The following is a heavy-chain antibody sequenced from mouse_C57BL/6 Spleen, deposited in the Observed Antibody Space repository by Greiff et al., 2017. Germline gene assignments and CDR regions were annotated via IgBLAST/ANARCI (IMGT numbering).Heavy chain of an antibody. Sequence: EVQGVESGAELVKPGASVKLSCTASGFNIKDYYMHWVKQRTEQGLEWIGRIDPEDGETKYAPKFQGKATITADTSSTTAYLQRSSLTSEDTAVYYCARSRYYGSSSAWFAYWGQGTLVTVSA. CDR2: IDPEDGET. J-gene: IGHJ3*01. CDR1: GFNIKDYY. D-gene: IGHD1-1*01. V-gene: IGHV14-2*01. CDR3: ARSRYYGSSSAWFAY.